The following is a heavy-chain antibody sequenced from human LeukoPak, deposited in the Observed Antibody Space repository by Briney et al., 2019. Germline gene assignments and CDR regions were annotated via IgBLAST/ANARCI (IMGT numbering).Heavy chain of an antibody. CDR3: ARIGYRSSSWDY. Sequence: GGSPRLSCAASGFTFSNYAMSWVRQAPGKGLEWVANIKQDGSTKYYVDALKGRFTISRDNAKNSVFLQMSGLRVEDTAVYYCARIGYRSSSWDYWGQGTLVTVPS. V-gene: IGHV3-7*01. D-gene: IGHD6-6*01. CDR2: IKQDGSTK. CDR1: GFTFSNYA. J-gene: IGHJ4*02.